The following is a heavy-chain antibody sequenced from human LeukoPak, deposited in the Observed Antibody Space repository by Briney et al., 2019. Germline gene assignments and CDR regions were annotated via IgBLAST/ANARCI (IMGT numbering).Heavy chain of an antibody. J-gene: IGHJ4*02. V-gene: IGHV3-48*04. CDR2: ISSSSSTI. Sequence: PGGSLRLPCAASGFTFSSYSMNWVRQAPGKGLEWVSYISSSSSTIYYADSVKGRFTISRDNAKNSLYLQMNSLRAEDTAVYYCGRDQIFGVAPDQWGQGTLVTVSS. CDR3: GRDQIFGVAPDQ. D-gene: IGHD3-3*01. CDR1: GFTFSSYS.